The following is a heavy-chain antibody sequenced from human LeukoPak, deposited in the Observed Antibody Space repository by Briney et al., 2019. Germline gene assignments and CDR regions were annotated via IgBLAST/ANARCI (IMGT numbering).Heavy chain of an antibody. Sequence: GGSLRLSCAPSGFIVTDAWMSWVRQAPGKGLEWVSYISSSGSTIYYADSVKGRFTISRDNAKNSLYLQMNSLKAEDTAVYYCARKDTAMVIDYWGQGTLVTVSS. D-gene: IGHD5-18*01. V-gene: IGHV3-11*01. CDR2: ISSSGSTI. CDR3: ARKDTAMVIDY. CDR1: GFIVTDAW. J-gene: IGHJ4*02.